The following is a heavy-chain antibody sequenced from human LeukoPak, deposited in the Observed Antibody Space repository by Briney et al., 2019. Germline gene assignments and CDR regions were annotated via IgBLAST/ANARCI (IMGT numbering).Heavy chain of an antibody. Sequence: SETLSLTCTVSGCSISSGYYWGWIRQPPGKGLEWIGSIYHSGSTHYNPSLKSRVTISVDTSKNQFSLKLSSVTAADTAVYYCASHGVITTNWFDPWGQGTLVTVSS. CDR1: GCSISSGYY. CDR3: ASHGVITTNWFDP. V-gene: IGHV4-38-2*02. J-gene: IGHJ5*02. D-gene: IGHD3-22*01. CDR2: IYHSGST.